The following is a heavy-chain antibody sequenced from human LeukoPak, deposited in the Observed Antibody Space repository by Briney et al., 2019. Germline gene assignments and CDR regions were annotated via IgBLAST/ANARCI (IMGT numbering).Heavy chain of an antibody. CDR3: ARSSLGEWLPTLYYYGMDV. CDR1: GFTFSSYA. D-gene: IGHD5-12*01. J-gene: IGHJ6*02. Sequence: GRSLRLSCAASGFTFSSYAMHWVRQAPGKGLEWVAFISYDGSNKYYADSVKGRFTISRDNSKNTLYLQMNSLRAEDTAVYYCARSSLGEWLPTLYYYGMDVWGQGTTVTVSS. CDR2: ISYDGSNK. V-gene: IGHV3-30*14.